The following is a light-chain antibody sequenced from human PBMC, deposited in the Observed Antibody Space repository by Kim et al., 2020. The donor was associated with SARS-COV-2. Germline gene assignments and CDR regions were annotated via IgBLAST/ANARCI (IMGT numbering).Light chain of an antibody. CDR2: STS. CDR1: SGSVSTSSY. Sequence: QTVVTQEPSFSVSPGGTVTLTCGLNSGSVSTSSYPSWFQQTPGQAPRTLIYSTSTPSSGVPDRFSGSILGNKAALTITGAQADDESDYYCVLYMGSGIWVFGGGTQLNVL. V-gene: IGLV8-61*01. CDR3: VLYMGSGIWV. J-gene: IGLJ3*02.